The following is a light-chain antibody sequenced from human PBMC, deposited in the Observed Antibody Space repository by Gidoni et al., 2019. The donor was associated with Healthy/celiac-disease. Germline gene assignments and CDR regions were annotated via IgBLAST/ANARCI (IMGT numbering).Light chain of an antibody. Sequence: PGQRVTISCTGSSSNIGAGYDVHWYQQLPGTAPKLLIYGNSNRPSGVPDRFSGSKSGTSASLAITGLQAEDEADYYCQSYDSSLSGVVFGGGTKLTVL. CDR3: QSYDSSLSGVV. CDR2: GNS. V-gene: IGLV1-40*01. J-gene: IGLJ2*01. CDR1: SSNIGAGYD.